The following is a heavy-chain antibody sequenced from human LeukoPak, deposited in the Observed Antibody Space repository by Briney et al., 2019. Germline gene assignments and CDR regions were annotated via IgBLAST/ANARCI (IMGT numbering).Heavy chain of an antibody. J-gene: IGHJ4*02. CDR3: AKDVPMVRGSIDY. Sequence: PGGSLRLSCAASGFTFSSYSMNWVRQAPGKGLEWVSSISSSSSYIYYADSVKGRFTISRDNAKNSLYLQMNSLRAEDTALYYCAKDVPMVRGSIDYWGQGTLVTVSS. V-gene: IGHV3-21*04. D-gene: IGHD3-10*01. CDR2: ISSSSSYI. CDR1: GFTFSSYS.